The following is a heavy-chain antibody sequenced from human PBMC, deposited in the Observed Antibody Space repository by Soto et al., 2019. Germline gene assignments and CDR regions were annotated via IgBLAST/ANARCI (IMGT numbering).Heavy chain of an antibody. J-gene: IGHJ4*02. D-gene: IGHD3-22*01. V-gene: IGHV2-5*01. CDR3: ALDSSGYFYFDY. Sequence: QITLKESGPTLVKPTQTLTLTCTFSGFSLSTSGVGVGWIRQPPGKALEWLALIYWNDDKRYSPSLKSRLTITKDTSKNQVVLTMTNMDPVDTATYYCALDSSGYFYFDYWGQGTLVTVSS. CDR2: IYWNDDK. CDR1: GFSLSTSGVG.